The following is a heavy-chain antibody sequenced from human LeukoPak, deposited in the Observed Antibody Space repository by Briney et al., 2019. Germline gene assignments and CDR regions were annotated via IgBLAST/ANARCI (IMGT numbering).Heavy chain of an antibody. D-gene: IGHD6-13*01. J-gene: IGHJ4*02. CDR3: AYRSSSSWNY. CDR2: IKSKTDGGTT. CDR1: AFTFSNAW. Sequence: PGGSLRLSCAASAFTFSNAWMSWVSQPQGKVLEWLGRIKSKTDGGTTDYAAPVKGRFTISRDDSKNTLYLQMNSLKTEDTAVYYCAYRSSSSWNYWGQGTLVTVSS. V-gene: IGHV3-15*01.